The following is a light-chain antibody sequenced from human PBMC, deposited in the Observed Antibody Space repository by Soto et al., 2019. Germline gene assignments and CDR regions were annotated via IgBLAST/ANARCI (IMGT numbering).Light chain of an antibody. CDR3: QQRSNWPLT. Sequence: EIVLTQSPATLSLSPGERATLSCRASQGVNTYLAWYQQRPGQAPRLLMYDASNRATGIPARFSGRGSGTDFTLTIDSLEPEDFAVYYCQQRSNWPLTFGGGTKVEIK. CDR1: QGVNTY. CDR2: DAS. J-gene: IGKJ4*01. V-gene: IGKV3-11*01.